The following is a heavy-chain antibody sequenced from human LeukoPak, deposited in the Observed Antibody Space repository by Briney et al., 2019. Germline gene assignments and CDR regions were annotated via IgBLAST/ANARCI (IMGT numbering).Heavy chain of an antibody. CDR2: IYYSGST. Sequence: SETLSLTCTVSGGSISSSSYYWGWIRQPPGKGLEWIGSIYYSGSTYYNPSLKSRVTISVDTSKNQFSLKLSSVTAADTAVYYRASRIPGEQWLRSFDPWGQGTLVTVSS. CDR3: ASRIPGEQWLRSFDP. CDR1: GGSISSSSYY. V-gene: IGHV4-39*07. J-gene: IGHJ5*02. D-gene: IGHD6-19*01.